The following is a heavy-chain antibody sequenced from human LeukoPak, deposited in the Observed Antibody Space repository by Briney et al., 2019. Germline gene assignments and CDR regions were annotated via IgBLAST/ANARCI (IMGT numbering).Heavy chain of an antibody. CDR2: IRGSGGGT. CDR3: ARDPNGDYIGAFDM. CDR1: GFIFSNYA. V-gene: IGHV3-23*01. J-gene: IGHJ3*02. D-gene: IGHD4-17*01. Sequence: GGSLRLSCAASGFIFSNYALMWLRQSPGKGLKWVSAIRGSGGGTFYADSVEGRFTISRDNSKNTLYLQMNGLRAEDTAVYYCARDPNGDYIGAFDMWGRGTLVTVSS.